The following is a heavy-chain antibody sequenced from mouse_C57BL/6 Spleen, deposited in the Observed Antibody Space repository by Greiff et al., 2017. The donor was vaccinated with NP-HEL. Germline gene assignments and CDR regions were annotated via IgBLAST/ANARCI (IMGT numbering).Heavy chain of an antibody. CDR2: FHPYNDDT. CDR1: GYTFTTYP. J-gene: IGHJ3*01. Sequence: VKLVESGAELVKPGASVKMSCKASGYTFTTYPIEWMKQNHGKSLEWIGNFHPYNDDTKYNEKFKGKATLTVEKSSSTVYLELSRLTSDDSAVYYCARGEDYDYPFAYWGQGTLVTVSA. V-gene: IGHV1-47*01. CDR3: ARGEDYDYPFAY. D-gene: IGHD2-4*01.